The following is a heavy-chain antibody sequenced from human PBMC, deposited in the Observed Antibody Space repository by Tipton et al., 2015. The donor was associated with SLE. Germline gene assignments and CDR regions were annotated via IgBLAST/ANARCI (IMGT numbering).Heavy chain of an antibody. CDR2: LSGSGRTT. V-gene: IGHV3-23*01. CDR1: GFNFSNYA. Sequence: SLRLSCAASGFNFSNYAMTWVRQAPGKGLEWVSSLSGSGRTTYYADSVKGRFTISRDNSKNTLYLQMTSLRAEETAVYFCAKDRQWLALGQFDSWGQGTLVTVSS. D-gene: IGHD6-19*01. J-gene: IGHJ4*02. CDR3: AKDRQWLALGQFDS.